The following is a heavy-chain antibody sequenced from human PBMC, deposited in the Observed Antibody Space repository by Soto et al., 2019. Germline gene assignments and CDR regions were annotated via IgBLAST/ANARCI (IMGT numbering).Heavy chain of an antibody. V-gene: IGHV3-48*02. CDR1: GFTFSSYC. CDR2: ISSSSSTI. CDR3: ASVLCIRGAPAFRN. J-gene: IGHJ3*02. D-gene: IGHD1-20*01. Sequence: EVQLVESGGGLVQPGGSLRLSCAASGFTFSSYCMNWVRQAPGKGLEWVSYISSSSSTIYYAVSVKGRFTISRDTAKNSLHPRMNRLRDEDTAGYSCASVLCIRGAPAFRNGGQVTWVNV.